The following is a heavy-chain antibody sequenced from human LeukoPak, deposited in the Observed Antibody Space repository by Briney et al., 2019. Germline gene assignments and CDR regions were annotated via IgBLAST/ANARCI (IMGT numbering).Heavy chain of an antibody. CDR3: ARGAVIVYYYGMDV. Sequence: GGSLRLSCAASGFTFSSYAMHWVRQAPGKGLEYVSAISSNGGSAYYANSVKGRFTISRDNSKNTLYLQMGSLRAEDMAVYYCARGAVIVYYYGMDVWGQGTTVTVSS. D-gene: IGHD2-21*01. CDR2: ISSNGGSA. CDR1: GFTFSSYA. V-gene: IGHV3-64*01. J-gene: IGHJ6*02.